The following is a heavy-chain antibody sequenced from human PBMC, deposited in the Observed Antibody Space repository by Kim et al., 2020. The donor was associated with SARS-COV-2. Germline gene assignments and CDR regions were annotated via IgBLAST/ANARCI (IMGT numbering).Heavy chain of an antibody. V-gene: IGHV4-34*01. J-gene: IGHJ4*02. Sequence: SETLSLTCAVYGGSFSGYYWSWIRQPPGKGLEWIGEINHSGSTNYNPSLKSRVTISVDTSKNQFALKLSSVTAADTAVYYCAANEGEYCSGAHWGQGTLVTVSS. D-gene: IGHD2-15*01. CDR2: INHSGST. CDR1: GGSFSGYY. CDR3: AANEGEYCSGAH.